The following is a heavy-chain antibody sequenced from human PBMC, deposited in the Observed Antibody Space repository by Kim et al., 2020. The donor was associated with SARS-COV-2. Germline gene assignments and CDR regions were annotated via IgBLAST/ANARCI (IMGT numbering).Heavy chain of an antibody. J-gene: IGHJ5*01. V-gene: IGHV3-9*01. CDR2: IDWNTNYI. CDR1: GFTFRDYA. Sequence: GGSLRLSCAVSGFTFRDYAMHWVRQAPGKGLEWVSCIDWNTNYIDYAASVKGRFTISRDNAKNFLYLQMDSLTPEDTALYYCVKDVRDAFWSASNWFDS. D-gene: IGHD3-3*01. CDR3: VKDVRDAFWSASNWFDS.